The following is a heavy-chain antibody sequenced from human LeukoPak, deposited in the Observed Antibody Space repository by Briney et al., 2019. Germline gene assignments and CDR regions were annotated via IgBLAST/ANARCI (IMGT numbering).Heavy chain of an antibody. CDR1: GGAFSGYY. CDR3: ARRIAVAGTGVDY. Sequence: SETLSLTCAVYGGAFSGYYWSWIRQPPGKGLEWIGEINHSGSTNYNPSLKSRVTISVDTSKNQFSLKLSSVTAADTAVCYCARRIAVAGTGVDYWGQGTLVTVSS. D-gene: IGHD6-19*01. J-gene: IGHJ4*02. V-gene: IGHV4-34*01. CDR2: INHSGST.